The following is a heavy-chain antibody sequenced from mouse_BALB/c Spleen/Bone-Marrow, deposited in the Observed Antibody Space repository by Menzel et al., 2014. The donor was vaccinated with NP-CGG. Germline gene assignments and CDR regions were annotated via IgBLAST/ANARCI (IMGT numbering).Heavy chain of an antibody. J-gene: IGHJ3*01. CDR1: GYSFTGYN. V-gene: IGHV1-39*01. CDR3: ARMDYYGD. Sequence: EVKLVESGPELEKPGASVKISCKASGYSFTGYNMNSVKPSNGKSLESIGNIDPSYGGTSYNQKSKGKATLTVDKSSSTAYMQLKSLTSEDSAVYYCARMDYYGDWGQGTLVTVSA. CDR2: IDPSYGGT. D-gene: IGHD1-2*01.